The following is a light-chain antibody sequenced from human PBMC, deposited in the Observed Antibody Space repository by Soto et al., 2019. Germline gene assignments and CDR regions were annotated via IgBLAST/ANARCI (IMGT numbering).Light chain of an antibody. V-gene: IGLV2-23*01. CDR1: SSDVGSYNL. CDR3: CSYAGSSTYV. J-gene: IGLJ1*01. CDR2: EGS. Sequence: ALTQPASVSGSPGQSITISCTGASSDVGSYNLVSWYQQHPGKAPKLMIYEGSKRPSGVSNRFSGSKSGNTASLTISGLQAEDEADYYCCSYAGSSTYVFGTGTKVTV.